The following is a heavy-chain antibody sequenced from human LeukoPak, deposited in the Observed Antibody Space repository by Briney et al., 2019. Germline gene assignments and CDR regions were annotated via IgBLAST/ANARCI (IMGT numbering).Heavy chain of an antibody. Sequence: SETQSLTCTVSGGSISSSSYYWGWIRQPPGKGLEWIGSIYYSGSTYYNPSLKSRVTISVDTSKNQFSLKLSSLTAADTAVYYCARGGWLRVSGPDYWGQGTLVTVSS. V-gene: IGHV4-39*01. CDR1: GGSISSSSYY. D-gene: IGHD5-12*01. CDR2: IYYSGST. J-gene: IGHJ4*02. CDR3: ARGGWLRVSGPDY.